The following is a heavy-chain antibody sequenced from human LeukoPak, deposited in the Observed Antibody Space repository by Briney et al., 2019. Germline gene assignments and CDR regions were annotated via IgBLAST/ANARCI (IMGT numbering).Heavy chain of an antibody. Sequence: GASVKVSCKASGYTFTSYYMHWVRQAPGQGLEWMGIINPSGGSTSYAQKFQGRVTMTRDTSTSTVYMELSSLRSEDTAVYYCARAPPYYDSSGWGYYFDYWGQRTLVTVSS. CDR1: GYTFTSYY. CDR2: INPSGGST. CDR3: ARAPPYYDSSGWGYYFDY. V-gene: IGHV1-46*01. J-gene: IGHJ4*02. D-gene: IGHD3-22*01.